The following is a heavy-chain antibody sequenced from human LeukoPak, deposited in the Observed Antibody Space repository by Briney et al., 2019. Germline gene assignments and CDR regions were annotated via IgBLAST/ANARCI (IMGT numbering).Heavy chain of an antibody. CDR2: IIPILGTA. CDR3: ARDDRLRYSSSWYNFDY. V-gene: IGHV1-69*13. D-gene: IGHD6-13*01. J-gene: IGHJ4*02. CDR1: GGTFSSYA. Sequence: SVKVSCKASGGTFSSYAISWVRQAPGQGLEWMGGIIPILGTANYAQKFQGRVTITADESTSTAYMELSSLRSEDTAVYYCARDDRLRYSSSWYNFDYWGQGTLVTVSS.